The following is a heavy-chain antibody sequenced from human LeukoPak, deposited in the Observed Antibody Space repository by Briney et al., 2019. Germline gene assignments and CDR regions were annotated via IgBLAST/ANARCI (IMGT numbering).Heavy chain of an antibody. V-gene: IGHV3-11*03. CDR2: ISNSGSYT. D-gene: IGHD6-19*01. Sequence: GGSLRLSFAASGFIFSDEDMSWIRQAPGKGLEWVSYISNSGSYTNYADSVKGRFTISRDNTKNSLYMQMNSLRAEDTAVYYCARSRGAGPGAYFDYWGQGTLVTVSS. J-gene: IGHJ4*02. CDR3: ARSRGAGPGAYFDY. CDR1: GFIFSDED.